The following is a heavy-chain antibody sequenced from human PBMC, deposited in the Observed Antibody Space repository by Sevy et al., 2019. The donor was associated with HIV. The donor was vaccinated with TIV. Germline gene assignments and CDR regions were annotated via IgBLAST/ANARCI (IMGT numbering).Heavy chain of an antibody. V-gene: IGHV3-33*01. CDR1: GFTFSNYG. D-gene: IGHD3-22*01. CDR3: ARGGDFNDRSAKRDFDY. J-gene: IGHJ4*02. CDR2: IWNVGSNK. Sequence: GSLRLSCAASGFTFSNYGMHWVRQAPGKGLEWVAVIWNVGSNKYYEDSVKGRFTISRDNSKNTQYLQMNSLRVEETAVYFCARGGDFNDRSAKRDFDYWGQGTLVTVSS.